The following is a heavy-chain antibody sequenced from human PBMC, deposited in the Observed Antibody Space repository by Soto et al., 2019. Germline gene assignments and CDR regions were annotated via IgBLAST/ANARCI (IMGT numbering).Heavy chain of an antibody. CDR1: GFTFSSYG. V-gene: IGHV3-30*18. J-gene: IGHJ4*02. D-gene: IGHD6-19*01. Sequence: QVQLVESGGGVVQPGRSLRLSCAASGFTFSSYGMHWVRQAPGKGLEWVAVISYDGSNKYYADSVKGRFTISRDNSKNTLYLQMNSLRAEDTAVYYCAKAFRRIAVAGTALDYWGQGTLVTVSS. CDR2: ISYDGSNK. CDR3: AKAFRRIAVAGTALDY.